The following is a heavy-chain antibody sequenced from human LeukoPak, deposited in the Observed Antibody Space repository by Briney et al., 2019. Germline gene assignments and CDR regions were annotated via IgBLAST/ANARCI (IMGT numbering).Heavy chain of an antibody. CDR1: GFTFSSYS. J-gene: IGHJ6*03. CDR3: ARTAMDPTWRGHYYYYMDV. D-gene: IGHD5-18*01. Sequence: GGSLRLSCAASGFTFSSYSMNWVRQAPGKGLEWVSSISSGSSYIYYADSVKGRFTISRDNAKNSLYLQMNSLRAEDTAVYYCARTAMDPTWRGHYYYYMDVWGKGTTVTVSS. CDR2: ISSGSSYI. V-gene: IGHV3-21*01.